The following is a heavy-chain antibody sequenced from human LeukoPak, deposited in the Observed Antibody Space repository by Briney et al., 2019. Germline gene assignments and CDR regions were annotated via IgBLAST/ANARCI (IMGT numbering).Heavy chain of an antibody. Sequence: PGGSLRLSCAASGFTFSSYWMSWVRQAPGKGLEWVANIKQDGSEKYYVDSVKGRFTISRDNAKNSLYLRMNSLRAEDTAVYYCARDREIVVVPAAIGYWGQGTLVTVSS. CDR3: ARDREIVVVPAAIGY. D-gene: IGHD2-2*01. CDR2: IKQDGSEK. CDR1: GFTFSSYW. J-gene: IGHJ4*02. V-gene: IGHV3-7*03.